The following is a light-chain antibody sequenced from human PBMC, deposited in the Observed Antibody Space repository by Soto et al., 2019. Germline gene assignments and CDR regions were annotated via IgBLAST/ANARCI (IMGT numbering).Light chain of an antibody. Sequence: QSALTQPASVSGSPGQSITISCTGTSSDVGAYNYVSWYQQHPGKAPQLMIYDVSNRPSVVSDRFSGSKSGNTASLTISGLQADDEADYYCSAYTTTGTLYVFGTGTKLTVL. J-gene: IGLJ1*01. CDR3: SAYTTTGTLYV. CDR2: DVS. CDR1: SSDVGAYNY. V-gene: IGLV2-14*01.